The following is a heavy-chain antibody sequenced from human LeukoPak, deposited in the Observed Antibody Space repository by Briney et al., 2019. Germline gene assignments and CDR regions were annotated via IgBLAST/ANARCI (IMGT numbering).Heavy chain of an antibody. D-gene: IGHD3-22*01. J-gene: IGHJ4*02. Sequence: PGGSLRLSCAASGFTFSSYAMSWVRQAPGKGLEWVSAISGSGGSTYYADSVKGRFTISRDNSKNTLYPQMNSLRAEDTAVYYCARSLYYYDRRVIYYFDYWGQGTLVTVSS. CDR3: ARSLYYYDRRVIYYFDY. CDR2: ISGSGGST. CDR1: GFTFSSYA. V-gene: IGHV3-23*01.